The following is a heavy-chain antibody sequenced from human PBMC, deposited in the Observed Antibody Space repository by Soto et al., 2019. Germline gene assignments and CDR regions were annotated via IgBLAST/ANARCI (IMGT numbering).Heavy chain of an antibody. Sequence: AETLSLTCSVSGGSVSSGSYYFDWIRQRPGIGLELIGYTYYSGSANYNPSLKSRVTISVDTSKNQFSLKLSSVTAADTAVYYCARKGPRLEEGFDSWGQGTLVTVSS. J-gene: IGHJ4*02. CDR1: GGSVSSGSYY. CDR2: TYYSGSA. V-gene: IGHV4-61*01. D-gene: IGHD3-16*01. CDR3: ARKGPRLEEGFDS.